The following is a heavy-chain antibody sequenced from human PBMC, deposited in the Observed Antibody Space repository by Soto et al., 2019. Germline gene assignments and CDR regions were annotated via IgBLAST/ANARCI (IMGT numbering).Heavy chain of an antibody. CDR1: GFTFRSYS. Sequence: EVQLVESGGGLVKPGGSLRLSCAASGFTFRSYSVNWVRQAPGKGLEWVSSISSSSTYKYYRDSVKGRFTISRDNARNSLYLQMNSLQTEDTGVYYCARGMVIGYFDYWGQGTLVTVSS. CDR3: ARGMVIGYFDY. D-gene: IGHD2-8*01. J-gene: IGHJ4*02. V-gene: IGHV3-21*01. CDR2: ISSSSTYK.